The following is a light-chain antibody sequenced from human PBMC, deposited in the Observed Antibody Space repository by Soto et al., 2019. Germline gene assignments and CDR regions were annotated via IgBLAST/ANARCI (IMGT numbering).Light chain of an antibody. J-gene: IGKJ4*01. V-gene: IGKV4-1*01. CDR2: WAS. CDR3: QQYYDTPLT. CDR1: QSVLYSSNNNNY. Sequence: DIVMTQSPDSLAVSLGERATINCKSSQSVLYSSNNNNYLAWYQQRPGQPPQLLIYWASTRGSGVPDRFSGSGSGTDFTLTISSLQAEDVAVYYCQQYYDTPLTFGGGTKVDIK.